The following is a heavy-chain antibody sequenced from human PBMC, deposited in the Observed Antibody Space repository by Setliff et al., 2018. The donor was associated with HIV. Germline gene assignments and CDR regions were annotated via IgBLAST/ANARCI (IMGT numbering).Heavy chain of an antibody. CDR3: ARHSGGSFYNFWSGDYYYYGMDV. D-gene: IGHD3-3*01. V-gene: IGHV4-34*01. Sequence: SETLSLTCAVYGGSFSGYYWSWIRQPPGKGLEWIGEINHSGSTYYNPSLKSRVTISVDTSKNQFSLKLSSVTAADTAVYYCARHSGGSFYNFWSGDYYYYGMDVWGQGTTVTVSS. CDR1: GGSFSGYY. CDR2: INHSGST. J-gene: IGHJ6*02.